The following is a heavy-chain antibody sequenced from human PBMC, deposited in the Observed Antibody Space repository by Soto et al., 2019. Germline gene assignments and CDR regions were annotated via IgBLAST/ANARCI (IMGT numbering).Heavy chain of an antibody. J-gene: IGHJ6*02. V-gene: IGHV3-7*03. CDR2: INQDGSEK. Sequence: PGGSLRLSCAASGFTFSSFWMAWVRQAPGKGLEWVANINQDGSEKYYLDSMKGRFTISRDNAKNSLYLEMNSLRAEDTAVYYCATERELVVVPATTIHYYGMDAWGQGATVTVSS. CDR3: ATERELVVVPATTIHYYGMDA. D-gene: IGHD2-15*01. CDR1: GFTFSSFW.